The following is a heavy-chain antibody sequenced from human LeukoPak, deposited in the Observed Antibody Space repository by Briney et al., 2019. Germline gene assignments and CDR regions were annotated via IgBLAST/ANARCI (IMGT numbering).Heavy chain of an antibody. V-gene: IGHV4-39*01. CDR3: ARHSGMVDRHFAH. J-gene: IGHJ4*02. D-gene: IGHD3-3*01. CDR1: GGSIVISSYY. CDR2: MSYGGTS. Sequence: SETLSLTCNVSGGSIVISSYYWGWVRRSPGKGLEWIGSMSYGGTSYYNPSLKSRVTMSVDTSKNTFSLKVTSVTAADTAVYFCARHSGMVDRHFAHWGQGTLVPVSS.